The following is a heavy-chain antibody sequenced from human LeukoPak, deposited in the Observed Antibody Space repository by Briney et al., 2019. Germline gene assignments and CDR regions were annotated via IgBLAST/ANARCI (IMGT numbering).Heavy chain of an antibody. Sequence: GGSLRLSCAASGFIISSYAMTWVRQAPGKGLEWVSAITGSTYYADSVRGRFTISRDNSKNMLSLQMNSLRAEDTAVYYCARSDMYCNGGRCYPYYYMDVWGKGTTVTVYS. J-gene: IGHJ6*03. CDR3: ARSDMYCNGGRCYPYYYMDV. CDR1: GFIISSYA. V-gene: IGHV3-23*01. D-gene: IGHD2-15*01. CDR2: ITGST.